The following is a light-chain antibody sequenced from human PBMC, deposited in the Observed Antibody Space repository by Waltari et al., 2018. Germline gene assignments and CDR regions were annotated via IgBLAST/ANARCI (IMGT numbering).Light chain of an antibody. CDR1: QDIYNY. V-gene: IGKV1-16*02. J-gene: IGKJ2*01. CDR3: HQYSEFPPT. CDR2: AAS. Sequence: DIQMTQSPSSFSASIGDRLTITCRASQDIYNYLGWFQQKPGKAPKSLIFAASSLQSGVPSKFSGVRSGTDFTLTISNLQPEDFATYYCHQYSEFPPTFGQGTKLEIK.